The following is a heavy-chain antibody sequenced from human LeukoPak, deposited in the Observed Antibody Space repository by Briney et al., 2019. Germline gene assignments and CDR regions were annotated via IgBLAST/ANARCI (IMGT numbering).Heavy chain of an antibody. Sequence: ASVKVSCKASGGTFSSYAISWVRQAPGQGLEWMGGIIPIFGTANYAQKFQGRVTITADESTSTAYMELSSLRSEDTAVYYCARNPEYSGSYRPEYFQHWGQGTLVTVSS. J-gene: IGHJ1*01. CDR3: ARNPEYSGSYRPEYFQH. CDR2: IIPIFGTA. D-gene: IGHD1-26*01. CDR1: GGTFSSYA. V-gene: IGHV1-69*13.